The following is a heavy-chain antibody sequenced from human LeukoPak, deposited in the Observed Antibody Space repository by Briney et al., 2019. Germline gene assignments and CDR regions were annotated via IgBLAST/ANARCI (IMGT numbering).Heavy chain of an antibody. CDR1: GGSISGYY. J-gene: IGHJ5*02. CDR3: ARDEDSAYGSGSYLS. CDR2: LYYSGST. V-gene: IGHV4-59*01. D-gene: IGHD3-10*01. Sequence: SETLSLTCTVSGGSISGYYWSWIRQPPGKGREWIGYLYYSGSTNYNPSLKSRVTISVDTSKNQFSLKLSSVTAADTAVYYCARDEDSAYGSGSYLSWGQGTLVTVSS.